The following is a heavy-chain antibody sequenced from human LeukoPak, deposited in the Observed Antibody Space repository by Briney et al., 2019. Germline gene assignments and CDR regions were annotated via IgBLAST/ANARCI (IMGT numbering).Heavy chain of an antibody. Sequence: GGSLRLSCAASGFTFSSYSMNWVRQAPGKGLEWVSSISSSSSYIYYADSVKGRFTVSRDNAKNSLYLQMNSLRAEDTAVYYCARDRGGYFGHDIYYFDYWGQGTLVTVSS. CDR3: ARDRGGYFGHDIYYFDY. V-gene: IGHV3-21*01. J-gene: IGHJ4*02. CDR2: ISSSSSYI. CDR1: GFTFSSYS. D-gene: IGHD5-12*01.